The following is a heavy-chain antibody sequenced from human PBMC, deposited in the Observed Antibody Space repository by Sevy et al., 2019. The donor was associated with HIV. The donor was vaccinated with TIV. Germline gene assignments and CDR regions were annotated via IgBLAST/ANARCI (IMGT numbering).Heavy chain of an antibody. D-gene: IGHD3-22*01. J-gene: IGHJ3*02. Sequence: GGSLRLSCAASGFTFSNAWMSWVRQAPGKGLEWVGRIKSKTDGGTTDYAAPVKGRFTISRDDSKNTLYLQMNSLKTEDTAVYYCTTDSSGYYCRDAFDIWGQGTMVTVS. CDR3: TTDSSGYYCRDAFDI. CDR1: GFTFSNAW. CDR2: IKSKTDGGTT. V-gene: IGHV3-15*01.